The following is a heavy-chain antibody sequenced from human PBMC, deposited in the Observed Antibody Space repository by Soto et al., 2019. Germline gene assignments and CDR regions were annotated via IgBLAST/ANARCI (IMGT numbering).Heavy chain of an antibody. D-gene: IGHD5-12*01. J-gene: IGHJ4*02. V-gene: IGHV3-23*01. CDR2: ISGSGGST. Sequence: GSLRLSCAASGFTFNTYAMSWVRQAPGKGLEWVSAISGSGGSTYYADSVKGRFTISRDNSKNTLYLQMNSLRAEDTAVYYCAKDLGGYDYNYWGQGTLVTVSS. CDR1: GFTFNTYA. CDR3: AKDLGGYDYNY.